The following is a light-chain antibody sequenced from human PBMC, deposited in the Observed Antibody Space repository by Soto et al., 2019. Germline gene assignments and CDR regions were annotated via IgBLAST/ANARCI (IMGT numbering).Light chain of an antibody. CDR1: SSNIGGNY. CDR3: AAWDDSLL. CDR2: RSN. Sequence: QPVLTQPPSVSGTPGQRVTISCSGSSSNIGGNYVYWYQQLPGAAPKLLIYRSNQRPSGVPDRFSASKSGTSASLAISGLRAEDEADYYCAAWDDSLLFGGGTKLTVL. J-gene: IGLJ2*01. V-gene: IGLV1-47*01.